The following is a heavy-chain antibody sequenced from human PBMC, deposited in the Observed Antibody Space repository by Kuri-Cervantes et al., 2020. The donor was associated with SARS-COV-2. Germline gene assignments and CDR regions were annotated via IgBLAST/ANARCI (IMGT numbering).Heavy chain of an antibody. J-gene: IGHJ3*02. CDR1: GFTFSNYE. D-gene: IGHD1-7*01. V-gene: IGHV3-13*01. CDR2: IGIAYGT. CDR3: ARAYNWNSDDAFDI. Sequence: GESLKISCAASGFTFSNYEMHWVRQRTGKGLEWVSAIGIAYGTFYAGSVKGRFTVSRENAKNSLYLQMNSLGAGDTAVYYCARAYNWNSDDAFDIWGQGTTVTVSS.